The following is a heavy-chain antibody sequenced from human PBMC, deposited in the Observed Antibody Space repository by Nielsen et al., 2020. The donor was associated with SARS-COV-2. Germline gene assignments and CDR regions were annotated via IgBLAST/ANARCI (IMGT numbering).Heavy chain of an antibody. V-gene: IGHV1-18*01. J-gene: IGHJ4*02. D-gene: IGHD1-26*01. Sequence: ASVKVSCKASDYSFRDYGISWVRQAPGQGLEWMGWIRAYTANTNYAQKFQGRVTMTTDTSTSTAYMELRGLRSDDTAVYFCARGSGSYLEDVGFDYWGQGTLVTVSS. CDR2: IRAYTANT. CDR3: ARGSGSYLEDVGFDY. CDR1: DYSFRDYG.